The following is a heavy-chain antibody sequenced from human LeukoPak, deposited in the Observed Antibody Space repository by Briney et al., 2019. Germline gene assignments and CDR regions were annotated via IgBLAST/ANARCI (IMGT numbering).Heavy chain of an antibody. Sequence: PSETLSLTCTVSGGSISSYYWSWIRQPPGKGLEWIGYIYYSGSTYYNPSLKSRVTISVDTSKNQFSLKLSSVTAADTAVYYCAIPRFIGIAEPEYFQHWGQGTLVTVSS. D-gene: IGHD6-13*01. V-gene: IGHV4-59*08. CDR3: AIPRFIGIAEPEYFQH. J-gene: IGHJ1*01. CDR1: GGSISSYY. CDR2: IYYSGST.